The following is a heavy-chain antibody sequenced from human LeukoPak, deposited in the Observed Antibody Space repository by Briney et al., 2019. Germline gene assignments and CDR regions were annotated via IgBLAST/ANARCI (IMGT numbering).Heavy chain of an antibody. CDR1: GFSFSSHA. CDR3: ARQAPTLRNYFDY. V-gene: IGHV3-64*01. CDR2: ISSNGGRT. Sequence: GGSLRLSCAASGFSFSSHAMHWVSQAPGKGLEYVSAISSNGGRTYYANSVKGRFTISRDNSKNTLYLQMGSLRAEDMAVYYCARQAPTLRNYFDYWGQGTLVTVSS. J-gene: IGHJ4*02.